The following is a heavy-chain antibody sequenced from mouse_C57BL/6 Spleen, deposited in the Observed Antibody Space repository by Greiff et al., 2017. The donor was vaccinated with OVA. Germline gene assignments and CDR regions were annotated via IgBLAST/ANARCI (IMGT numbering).Heavy chain of an antibody. Sequence: QVQLQQPGTELVKPGASVKLSCKASGYTFTSYWMHWVKQRPGQGLEWIGNINPSNGGTNYNEKFKSKATLTVNKSSSTAYRQLSSLTSEDSAVYYCARSGYSNYSYYYAMDYWGQGTSVTVSS. J-gene: IGHJ4*01. V-gene: IGHV1-53*01. CDR1: GYTFTSYW. CDR3: ARSGYSNYSYYYAMDY. D-gene: IGHD2-5*01. CDR2: INPSNGGT.